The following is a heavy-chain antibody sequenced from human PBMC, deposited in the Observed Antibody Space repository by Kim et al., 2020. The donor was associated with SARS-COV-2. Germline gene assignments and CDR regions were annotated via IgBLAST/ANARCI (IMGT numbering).Heavy chain of an antibody. V-gene: IGHV1-69*13. D-gene: IGHD3-22*01. Sequence: SVKVSCKASGGTFSSYAISWVRQAPGQGLEWMGGIIPIFGTANYAQKFQGRVTITADESTSTAYMELSSLRSEDTAVYYCARAPYYYDSSGYPNAEYFQHWGQGTLVTVSS. CDR3: ARAPYYYDSSGYPNAEYFQH. J-gene: IGHJ1*01. CDR2: IIPIFGTA. CDR1: GGTFSSYA.